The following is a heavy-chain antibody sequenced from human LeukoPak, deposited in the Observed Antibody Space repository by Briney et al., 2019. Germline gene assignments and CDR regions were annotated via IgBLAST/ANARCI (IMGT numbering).Heavy chain of an antibody. D-gene: IGHD3-16*02. J-gene: IGHJ4*02. Sequence: SVKVSCTASGYTFTGYYMHWVRQAPGQGLEWMGGIIPIFGTANYAQKFQGRVTITADESTSTAYMELSSLRSEDTAVYYCARTSYDYVWGSYRLFDYWGQGTLVTASS. CDR2: IIPIFGTA. CDR1: GYTFTGYY. CDR3: ARTSYDYVWGSYRLFDY. V-gene: IGHV1-69*13.